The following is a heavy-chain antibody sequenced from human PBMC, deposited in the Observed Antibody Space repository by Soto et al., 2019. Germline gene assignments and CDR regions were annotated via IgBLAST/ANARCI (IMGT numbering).Heavy chain of an antibody. CDR1: GDSVSRDITS. D-gene: IGHD3-10*01. Sequence: QGQLQQSGPGLMKPSQTLSLTCAISGDSVSRDITSWNWIRQSPSRGLEWLGRTYYRSKWFHDYAASVKSRITINPDTSKNQFSLELNSMTPEDTAVYYCARGNAFDVWGQGTVVTVSS. V-gene: IGHV6-1*01. CDR2: TYYRSKWFH. CDR3: ARGNAFDV. J-gene: IGHJ3*01.